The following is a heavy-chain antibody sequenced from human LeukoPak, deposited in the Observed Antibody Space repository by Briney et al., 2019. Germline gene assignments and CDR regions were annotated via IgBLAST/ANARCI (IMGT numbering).Heavy chain of an antibody. CDR2: INAGNGNT. CDR1: GYTFTSYT. J-gene: IGHJ4*02. D-gene: IGHD6-19*01. CDR3: AREGCAGYYSSGCQGGDY. Sequence: ASVKVSCKASGYTFTSYTMHWVRQAPGQRLEWMGWINAGNGNTKYSQKFQGRVTITRDTSASTAYMELSSLRSEDTAVYYCAREGCAGYYSSGCQGGDYWGQGTLVTVSS. V-gene: IGHV1-3*01.